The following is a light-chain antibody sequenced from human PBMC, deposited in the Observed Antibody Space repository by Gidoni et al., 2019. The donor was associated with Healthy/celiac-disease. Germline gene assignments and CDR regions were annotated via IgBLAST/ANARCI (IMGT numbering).Light chain of an antibody. Sequence: DIVIPQSPATLSVSPGERATLSCRASQSVSSNLAWYQQKPGQAPRLLIYGASTRATGIPARFSGSRAGTEFTLTISSLQSEDFAVYYCQQYNNWPPYTFGQGTKLEIK. V-gene: IGKV3-15*01. CDR2: GAS. CDR1: QSVSSN. CDR3: QQYNNWPPYT. J-gene: IGKJ2*01.